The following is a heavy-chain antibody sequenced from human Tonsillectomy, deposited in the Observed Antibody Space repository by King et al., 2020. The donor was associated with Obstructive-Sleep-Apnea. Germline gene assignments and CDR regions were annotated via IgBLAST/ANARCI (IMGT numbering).Heavy chain of an antibody. CDR2: IRSKANSYAT. J-gene: IGHJ4*02. Sequence: VQLVESGGDLVQPGGSLKLSCAASGFTFSGAAMYWVRQGSGKGLEWVGRIRSKANSYATAYAASVKGRFTISRDDSKNTAFLQMNSLKSEDTAVYYCSSPYSGTSQPGYWGQGPLVTVSS. V-gene: IGHV3-73*01. CDR1: GFTFSGAA. D-gene: IGHD1-26*01. CDR3: SSPYSGTSQPGY.